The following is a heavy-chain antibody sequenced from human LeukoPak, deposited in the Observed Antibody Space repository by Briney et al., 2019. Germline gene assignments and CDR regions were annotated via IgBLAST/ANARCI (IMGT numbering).Heavy chain of an antibody. Sequence: GGSLRLSCAVSGFTFSSYNMNWVRRAPGKGLEWVSYIGSIVSTRYYAYSVKGRFTISRDNDKHSLYLQMNRLRAEDTDVYYCAREGSDFWSGYSKGYFDYWGQGTLVTVSS. J-gene: IGHJ4*02. CDR3: AREGSDFWSGYSKGYFDY. CDR1: GFTFSSYN. V-gene: IGHV3-48*01. D-gene: IGHD3-3*01. CDR2: IGSIVSTR.